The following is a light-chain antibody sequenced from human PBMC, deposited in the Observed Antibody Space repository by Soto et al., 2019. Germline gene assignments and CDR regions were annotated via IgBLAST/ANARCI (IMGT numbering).Light chain of an antibody. CDR3: MQALQPPWT. V-gene: IGKV2-28*01. CDR1: QSLLHSNGYNN. CDR2: LGS. J-gene: IGKJ1*01. Sequence: DLVMTQSPLSLPVTPGGPASISWRSSQSLLHSNGYNNLVWYLQKPGQSPQLLIYLGSNRASGVPDRLSGSGSGTDFTLKISRVEAEDVGVYYCMQALQPPWTFGQGTKVEIK.